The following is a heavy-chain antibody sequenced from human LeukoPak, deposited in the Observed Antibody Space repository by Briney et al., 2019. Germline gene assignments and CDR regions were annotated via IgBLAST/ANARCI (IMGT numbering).Heavy chain of an antibody. CDR1: GFTFSSYA. D-gene: IGHD3-22*01. CDR3: AKDTSMIVVLFQH. V-gene: IGHV3-23*01. CDR2: ISGSGGST. J-gene: IGHJ1*01. Sequence: GGSLRLSCAASGFTFSSYAMSWVRQAPGKGLEWVSAISGSGGSTYYADSVKDRFTISRDNSKNTLYLQMNSLRAEDTAVYYCAKDTSMIVVLFQHWGQGTLVTVSS.